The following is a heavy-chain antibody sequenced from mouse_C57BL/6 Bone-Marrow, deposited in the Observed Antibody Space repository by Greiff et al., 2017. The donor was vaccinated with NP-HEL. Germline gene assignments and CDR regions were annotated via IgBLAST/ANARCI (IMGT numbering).Heavy chain of an antibody. D-gene: IGHD1-1*01. J-gene: IGHJ1*03. CDR3: ARITTVWYFDV. CDR2: INPYNGDT. CDR1: GYSFTGYF. V-gene: IGHV1-20*01. Sequence: EVQLQQSGPELVKPGDSVKISCKASGYSFTGYFMNWVMQSHGQSLEWIGRINPYNGDTFYNQKFTGKATLTVDKSSSTAHMELRSLTSEDSAVYYCARITTVWYFDVWGTGTTVTVSS.